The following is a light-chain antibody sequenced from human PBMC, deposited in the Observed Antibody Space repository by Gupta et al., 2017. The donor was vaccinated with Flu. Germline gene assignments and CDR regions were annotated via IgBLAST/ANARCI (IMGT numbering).Light chain of an antibody. CDR1: SSDVGGYNY. V-gene: IGLV2-14*01. CDR2: EVT. J-gene: IGLJ3*02. CDR3: ASFTSISTWV. Sequence: QSALTQPASVSGSPGQSITISCTGTSSDVGGYNYVSWYQQHPDKAPKLMSYEVTNRPSGVSNRFSGSKSGNTASLTISGRQAEDDADYYCASFTSISTWVFGGGTKLTVL.